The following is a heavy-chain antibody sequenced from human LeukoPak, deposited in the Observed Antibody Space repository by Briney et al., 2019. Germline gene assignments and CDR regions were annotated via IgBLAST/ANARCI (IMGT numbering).Heavy chain of an antibody. CDR1: GGSFSGYY. CDR3: ARQSVWSGYPIDY. V-gene: IGHV4-34*01. D-gene: IGHD3-3*01. J-gene: IGHJ4*02. Sequence: SETLSLTCAVYGGSFSGYYWSWIRQPPGKGLEWIGEINHSGSTNYNPSLKSRVTISVDTSKNQFSLKLSSVTAADTAVYYCARQSVWSGYPIDYWGQGTLVTVPS. CDR2: INHSGST.